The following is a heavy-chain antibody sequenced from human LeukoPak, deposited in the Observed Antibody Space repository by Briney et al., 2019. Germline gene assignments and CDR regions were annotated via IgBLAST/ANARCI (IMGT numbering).Heavy chain of an antibody. CDR1: GFSFKNYA. V-gene: IGHV3-30*09. D-gene: IGHD2-2*01. J-gene: IGHJ4*02. CDR2: ISDDGSNK. CDR3: TRTRGCSSTSCYADY. Sequence: GGSLRLSCEASGFSFKNYAMHWVRQAPGKGLEWVAVISDDGSNKYDADSVKARFGISRDNSKNTLYLQMYSLRAEDTALYYCTRTRGCSSTSCYADYWGQGTLVTVSS.